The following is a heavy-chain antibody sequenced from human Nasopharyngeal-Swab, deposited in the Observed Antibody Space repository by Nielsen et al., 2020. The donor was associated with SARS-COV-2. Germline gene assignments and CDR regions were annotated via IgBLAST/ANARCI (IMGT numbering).Heavy chain of an antibody. Sequence: SETLSLTCTVSGGSISSGDYYWRWIRQPPGKGLEWIGYIYYSGSTYYNPSLKSRVTISVDTSKNQFSLKLSSVTAADTAVYYCARDWELLGFDYWGQGTLVTVSS. V-gene: IGHV4-30-4*01. D-gene: IGHD1-26*01. CDR3: ARDWELLGFDY. CDR1: GGSISSGDYY. CDR2: IYYSGST. J-gene: IGHJ4*02.